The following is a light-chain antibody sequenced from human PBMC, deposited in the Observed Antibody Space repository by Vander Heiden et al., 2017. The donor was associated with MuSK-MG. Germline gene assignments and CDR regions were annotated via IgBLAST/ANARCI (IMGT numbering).Light chain of an antibody. J-gene: IGLJ1*01. CDR1: SSNIGAGYD. CDR3: QSYDNSLSGYDV. V-gene: IGLV1-40*01. Sequence: QSVLTQPPSLSGAPGQRATISCTGSSSNIGAGYDVHWYQQLPGTAPKLLIYDNSNRPSGVPDRFSGSKSGTSASLAITGLQAEDEADYYCQSYDNSLSGYDVFGTGTKVTVL. CDR2: DNS.